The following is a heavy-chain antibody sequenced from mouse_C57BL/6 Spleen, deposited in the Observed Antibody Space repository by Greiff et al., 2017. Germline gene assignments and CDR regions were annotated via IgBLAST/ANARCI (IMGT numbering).Heavy chain of an antibody. CDR1: GYTFTSYW. Sequence: QVQLQQPGAELVKPGASVKMSCKASGYTFTSYWITWVKQRPGQGLEWIGDIYPGSGSTNYNEKFKSKATLTVDTSSSTAYMQLSSLTSEDSAVYYCARSPFTTVVARDCDYWGQGTTLTVSS. D-gene: IGHD1-1*01. V-gene: IGHV1-55*01. J-gene: IGHJ2*01. CDR3: ARSPFTTVVARDCDY. CDR2: IYPGSGST.